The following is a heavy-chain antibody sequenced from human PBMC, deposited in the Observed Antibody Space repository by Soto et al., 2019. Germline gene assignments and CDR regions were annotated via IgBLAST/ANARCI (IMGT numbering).Heavy chain of an antibody. D-gene: IGHD6-13*01. CDR3: ANSRGYSSSWWGFDP. J-gene: IGHJ5*02. CDR1: GFSLSTSGLG. V-gene: IGHV2-5*01. Sequence: QSAPALGNPTQTLTLTCNVSGFSLSTSGLGVGWIRQPPGKALEWLALIYWNDDKRYSPSLKSRLTITKDTSKNQVVLTMTNMDPVDTATYYCANSRGYSSSWWGFDPWGQGTLVTVSS. CDR2: IYWNDDK.